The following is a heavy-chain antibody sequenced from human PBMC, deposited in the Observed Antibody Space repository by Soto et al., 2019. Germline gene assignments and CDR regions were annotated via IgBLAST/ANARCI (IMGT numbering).Heavy chain of an antibody. V-gene: IGHV4-59*01. D-gene: IGHD3-22*01. CDR2: VYYTGST. J-gene: IGHJ4*02. Sequence: SETLSLTCTVSGDSISTFYWGWMRQSPGKELEWIGYVYYTGSTNYNPSLKSRVTISVDRSKNQFSLKLTSANAADTAVYYCARGRTVRNYADDSSDYFYFFDYWGQGTQVTAPQ. CDR1: GDSISTFY. CDR3: ARGRTVRNYADDSSDYFYFFDY.